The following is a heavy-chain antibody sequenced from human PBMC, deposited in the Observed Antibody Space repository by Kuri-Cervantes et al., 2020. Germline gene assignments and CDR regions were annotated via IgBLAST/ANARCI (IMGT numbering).Heavy chain of an antibody. CDR1: GFTFDDYG. CDR2: ISWNSGSI. CDR3: AKDNGPGTIFGVVNSHYYGMDV. V-gene: IGHV3-9*01. D-gene: IGHD3-3*01. J-gene: IGHJ6*02. Sequence: GGSLRLSCATSGFTFDDYGMSWVRQAPGKGLEWVSGISWNSGSIGYADSVKGRFTISRDNAKNSLYLQMNSLRAEDTALYYCAKDNGPGTIFGVVNSHYYGMDVWGQGTTVTVSS.